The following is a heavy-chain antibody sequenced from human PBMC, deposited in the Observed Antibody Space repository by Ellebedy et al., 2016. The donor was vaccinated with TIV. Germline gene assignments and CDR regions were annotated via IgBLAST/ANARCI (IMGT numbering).Heavy chain of an antibody. CDR1: GFTFSSYV. CDR3: ARDGRSGWYVSNNYYDSSAYLDH. Sequence: PGGSLRLSCAASGFTFSSYVIHWVRQAPGKGLEWVAVIWSDGSNKYYADSVKGRFTISRDNSKNTLYLQMDSLRAEDTALYSCARDGRSGWYVSNNYYDSSAYLDHWGQGTLVTVSS. D-gene: IGHD3-22*01. CDR2: IWSDGSNK. J-gene: IGHJ4*02. V-gene: IGHV3-33*01.